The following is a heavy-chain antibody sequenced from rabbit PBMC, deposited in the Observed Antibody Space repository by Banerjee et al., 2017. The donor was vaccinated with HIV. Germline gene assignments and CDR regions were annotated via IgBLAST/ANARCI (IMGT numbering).Heavy chain of an antibody. CDR3: ARRGSDWGDDL. D-gene: IGHD4-1*01. V-gene: IGHV1S45*01. CDR2: INAGSGGT. J-gene: IGHJ4*01. CDR1: GFSFSNKYV. Sequence: QEQLEESGGDLVKPGASLTVTCKASGFSFSNKYVMCWVRQAPGKGLEWIGYINAGSGGTYYASWAKGRFTISKTSSTTVTLQMTSLTAADTATYFCARRGSDWGDDLWGPGTLVTVS.